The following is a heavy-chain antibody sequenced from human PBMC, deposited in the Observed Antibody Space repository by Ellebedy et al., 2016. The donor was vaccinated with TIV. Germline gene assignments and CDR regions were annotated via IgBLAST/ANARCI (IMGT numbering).Heavy chain of an antibody. J-gene: IGHJ4*02. CDR3: ARDGRSYYDILFDY. CDR1: GFTFSSYS. CDR2: ISTSSSYI. Sequence: GGSLRLSCAASGFTFSSYSMKWVRQAPGKGLEWVSSISTSSSYIHYADSVKGRFTISRDNIKNSLYLEMDSLRAEDTAVYYCARDGRSYYDILFDYWGQGTLVTVSS. D-gene: IGHD1-26*01. V-gene: IGHV3-21*01.